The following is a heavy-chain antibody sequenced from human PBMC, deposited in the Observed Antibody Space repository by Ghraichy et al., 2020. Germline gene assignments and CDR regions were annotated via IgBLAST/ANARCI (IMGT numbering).Heavy chain of an antibody. D-gene: IGHD1-26*01. CDR1: GFTFSSYT. Sequence: GGSLRLSCAASGFTFSSYTMNWVRQAPGKGLECVSAISGSGGSTNYADSVKGRFTISRDNSKNTLYLQMNSLRAEDTAVYYCAKGGPSGIPYDYWGQGTLVTVSS. CDR3: AKGGPSGIPYDY. CDR2: ISGSGGST. J-gene: IGHJ4*02. V-gene: IGHV3-23*01.